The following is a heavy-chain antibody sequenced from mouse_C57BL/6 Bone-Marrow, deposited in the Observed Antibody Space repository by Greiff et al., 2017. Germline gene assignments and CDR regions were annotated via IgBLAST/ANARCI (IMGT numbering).Heavy chain of an antibody. D-gene: IGHD2-3*01. J-gene: IGHJ3*01. CDR2: ISSGGSYT. Sequence: EVHLVESGGDLVKPGGSLKLSCAASGFTFSSYGMSWVRQTPDKRLEWVATISSGGSYTYYPDSVKGRFTISRDNAKNTLYLQMSSLKSEDTAMYYCARPYDFAYWGQGTLVTVSA. CDR1: GFTFSSYG. CDR3: ARPYDFAY. V-gene: IGHV5-6*01.